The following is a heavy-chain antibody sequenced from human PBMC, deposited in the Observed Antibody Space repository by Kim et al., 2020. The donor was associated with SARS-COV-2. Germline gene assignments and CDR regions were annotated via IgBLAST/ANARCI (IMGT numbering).Heavy chain of an antibody. CDR3: ARGSGWAFDY. D-gene: IGHD6-19*01. Sequence: ASVKVSCKASGYTFINYVMHWVRQAPGQRPEWMGLISIGNDNTKFLQKFQGRVTITRDTSASTAYMELTSMRSEHTAIYYCARGSGWAFDYCGQGTLVTV. CDR1: GYTFINYV. CDR2: ISIGNDNT. J-gene: IGHJ4*02. V-gene: IGHV1-3*04.